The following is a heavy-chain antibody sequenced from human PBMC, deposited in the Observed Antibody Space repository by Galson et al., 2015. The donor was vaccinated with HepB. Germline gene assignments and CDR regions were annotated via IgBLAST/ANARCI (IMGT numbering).Heavy chain of an antibody. V-gene: IGHV3-9*01. D-gene: IGHD4-23*01. CDR1: GFTFDDYA. J-gene: IGHJ3*02. CDR3: ARGARVTPSPRSLAFRYDAFDI. Sequence: SLRLSCAASGFTFDDYAMHWVRQAPGKGLEWVSGISWNSGSIGYADSVKGRFTISRDNAKNTLYLQMNSLRAEDTAVYYCARGARVTPSPRSLAFRYDAFDIWGQGTMVTVSS. CDR2: ISWNSGSI.